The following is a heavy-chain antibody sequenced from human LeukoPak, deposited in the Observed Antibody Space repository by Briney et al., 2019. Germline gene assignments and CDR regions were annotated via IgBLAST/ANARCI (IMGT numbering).Heavy chain of an antibody. Sequence: GESLKISCKGSGYTFISYWIGWVRQMPGKGLEWMGIIYPGDSDTRYSPSFQGQVTISADKSISTAYLQWSSLKASDTAMYYCARLQQQLVPPLYWYFDLWGRGTLVTVSS. D-gene: IGHD6-13*01. CDR3: ARLQQQLVPPLYWYFDL. CDR2: IYPGDSDT. V-gene: IGHV5-51*01. J-gene: IGHJ2*01. CDR1: GYTFISYW.